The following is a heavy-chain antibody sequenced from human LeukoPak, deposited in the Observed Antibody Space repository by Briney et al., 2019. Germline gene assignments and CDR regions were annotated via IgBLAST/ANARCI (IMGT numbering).Heavy chain of an antibody. CDR2: IKQDGSEK. CDR3: ARDRAYYDFWSGYYTIDY. J-gene: IGHJ4*02. D-gene: IGHD3-3*01. Sequence: GGSLRLSCAASGFTFSSYWMSWVRQAPGKGLEWVANIKQDGSEKYYVDSVKGRFTISRDNAKNSLYLQMNSLRAEDTAVYYCARDRAYYDFWSGYYTIDYWGQGTLVTVSS. CDR1: GFTFSSYW. V-gene: IGHV3-7*03.